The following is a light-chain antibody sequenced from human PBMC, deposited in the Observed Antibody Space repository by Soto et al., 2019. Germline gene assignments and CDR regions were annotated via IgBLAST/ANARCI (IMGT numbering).Light chain of an antibody. J-gene: IGLJ1*01. CDR3: SSYTSSSTLKV. Sequence: QSVLTQPASVSGSPGQSITISCTGTSSYVGGYNYVSWFQQHPGKAPKLKIYEVSNRPSGVSNRFSGSKSGYTASLTISGLQAEDEADYYCSSYTSSSTLKVFGTGTKVTVL. CDR1: SSYVGGYNY. V-gene: IGLV2-14*03. CDR2: EVS.